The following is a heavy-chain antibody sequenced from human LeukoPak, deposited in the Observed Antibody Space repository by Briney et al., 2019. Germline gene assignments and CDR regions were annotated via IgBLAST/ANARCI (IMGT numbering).Heavy chain of an antibody. Sequence: GGSLRLSCAASGFTFSSYAMSWVRQAPGKGLEWVSAISGSGGITYYADSVKGRFTISRDNSKNTLYLQMDSLRAEDTALYYCARDPGGNSGWSYFDYWGQGTLVTVSS. CDR2: ISGSGGIT. J-gene: IGHJ4*02. D-gene: IGHD6-19*01. V-gene: IGHV3-23*01. CDR3: ARDPGGNSGWSYFDY. CDR1: GFTFSSYA.